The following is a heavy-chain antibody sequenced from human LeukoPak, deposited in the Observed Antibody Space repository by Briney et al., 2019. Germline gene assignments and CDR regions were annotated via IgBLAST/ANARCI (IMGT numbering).Heavy chain of an antibody. CDR3: ARHIAPGYNSGWYFDY. D-gene: IGHD5-12*01. Sequence: GESLKISCEGSGYSFTSYWIGWVRQMPGKGLEWMGIIYPGDSDIRYSPSFQGQVTISADKSISTAYLQWSSLKASDTAMYYCARHIAPGYNSGWYFDYWGQGTLVTVSS. CDR1: GYSFTSYW. CDR2: IYPGDSDI. V-gene: IGHV5-51*01. J-gene: IGHJ4*02.